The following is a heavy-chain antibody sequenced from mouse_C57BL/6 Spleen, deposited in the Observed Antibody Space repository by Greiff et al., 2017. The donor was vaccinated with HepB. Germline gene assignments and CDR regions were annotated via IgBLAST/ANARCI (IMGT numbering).Heavy chain of an antibody. CDR2: IDPENGDT. CDR1: GFNIKDDY. V-gene: IGHV14-4*01. Sequence: EVMLVESGAELVRPGASVKLSCTASGFNIKDDYMHWVKQRPEQGLEWIGWIDPENGDTEYASKFQGKATITADTSSNTAYLQLSSLTSEDTAVYYCTTLYYDYPYYAMDYWGQGTSVTVSS. J-gene: IGHJ4*01. CDR3: TTLYYDYPYYAMDY. D-gene: IGHD2-4*01.